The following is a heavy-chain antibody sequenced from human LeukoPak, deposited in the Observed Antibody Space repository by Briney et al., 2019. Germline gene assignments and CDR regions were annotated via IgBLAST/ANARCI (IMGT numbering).Heavy chain of an antibody. CDR3: ARGREYWLGLSPPSN. CDR2: IYYSGST. Sequence: SETLSLTCTVSGGSISSGDYYWSWIRQPPGKGLEWIGYIYYSGSTYYNPSLKSRVTISVDTSKNQLSLKLSSVTAADTAVYYCARGREYWLGLSPPSNWGQGTLVTVSS. D-gene: IGHD6-19*01. J-gene: IGHJ4*02. V-gene: IGHV4-30-4*01. CDR1: GGSISSGDYY.